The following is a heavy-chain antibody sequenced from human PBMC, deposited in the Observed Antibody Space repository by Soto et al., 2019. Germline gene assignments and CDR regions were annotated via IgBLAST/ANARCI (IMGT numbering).Heavy chain of an antibody. CDR2: IYPGDSDT. CDR3: ASSYYYDSSGYYEGGAFDI. Sequence: PGESLKISCKGSGYSFTSYWIGWVRQMPGKGLEWMGIIYPGDSDTRYSPSFQGQVTISADKSISTAYLQWSSLKASDIAMYYCASSYYYDSSGYYEGGAFDIWGQGTMVTVSS. D-gene: IGHD3-22*01. CDR1: GYSFTSYW. J-gene: IGHJ3*02. V-gene: IGHV5-51*01.